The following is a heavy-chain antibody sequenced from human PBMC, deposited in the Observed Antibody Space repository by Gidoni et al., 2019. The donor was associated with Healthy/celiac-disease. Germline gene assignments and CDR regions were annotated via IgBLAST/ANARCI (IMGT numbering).Heavy chain of an antibody. J-gene: IGHJ3*02. CDR1: GGSISSGGYY. CDR2: IYYSGST. Sequence: QVQLQESGPGLVTPSQTLSLTCTVSGGSISSGGYYWSWIRQHPGKGLEWIGYIYYSGSTYYNPSLKSRVTISVDTSKNQFSLKLSSVTAADTAVYYCARESGPVVPTYGSGSSDAFDIWGQGTMVTVSS. CDR3: ARESGPVVPTYGSGSSDAFDI. D-gene: IGHD3-10*01. V-gene: IGHV4-31*03.